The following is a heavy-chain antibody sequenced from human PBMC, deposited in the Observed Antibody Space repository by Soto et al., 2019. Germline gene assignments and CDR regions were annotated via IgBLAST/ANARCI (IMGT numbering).Heavy chain of an antibody. CDR3: ARVPRWLPTPYFGY. J-gene: IGHJ4*02. Sequence: ASVKVSCKASGYSFTSYYMHWVRQAPGQRLEWMGIINPSDGNTNYSQKFQGRVTITRDTSASTAYMELSSLRSEDTAVYYCARVPRWLPTPYFGYWGQGTLVTVSS. CDR1: GYSFTSYY. V-gene: IGHV1-46*01. D-gene: IGHD5-12*01. CDR2: INPSDGNT.